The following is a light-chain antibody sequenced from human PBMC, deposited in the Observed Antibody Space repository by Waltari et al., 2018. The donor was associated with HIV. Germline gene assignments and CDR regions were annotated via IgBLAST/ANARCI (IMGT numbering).Light chain of an antibody. CDR3: QQSYSPPRT. J-gene: IGKJ1*01. CDR2: GAS. V-gene: IGKV1-39*01. Sequence: DIQMTQSPSSLSASVGDRVTVTCRANQTIGNYLNWYQQKPGKAPKLLIYGASSLQWTDFTVTISSLQPEDFASYYCQQSYSPPRTFGQGTKVEIK. CDR1: QTIGNY.